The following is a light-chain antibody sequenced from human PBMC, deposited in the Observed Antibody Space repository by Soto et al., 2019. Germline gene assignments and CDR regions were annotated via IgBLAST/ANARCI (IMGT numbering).Light chain of an antibody. J-gene: IGKJ1*01. CDR3: QQYNSYSRT. CDR1: QSISSW. CDR2: KGS. Sequence: DIQMTQSPSTLSASVGDRVTITCRASQSISSWLAWYQQKPGKAPKLRIYKGSSLESGVPSMFSGSGSGTEFTRTISSLQPDDFATYYCQQYNSYSRTFGQGTKVEIK. V-gene: IGKV1-5*03.